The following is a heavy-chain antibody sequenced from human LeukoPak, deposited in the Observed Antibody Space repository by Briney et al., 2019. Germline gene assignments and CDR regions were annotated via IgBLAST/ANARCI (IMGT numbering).Heavy chain of an antibody. Sequence: GGSLRLSCAASGLTFSSYGMHWVRQAPGKGLEWVAGISYDGSNKYYADSVKGRFTISRDNSKNTLYLQMNSLRAEDTAVYYCAKDLRISLGTYGSHYYYGMDVWGQGTTVIVSS. CDR3: AKDLRISLGTYGSHYYYGMDV. V-gene: IGHV3-30*18. CDR2: ISYDGSNK. J-gene: IGHJ6*02. CDR1: GLTFSSYG. D-gene: IGHD3-10*01.